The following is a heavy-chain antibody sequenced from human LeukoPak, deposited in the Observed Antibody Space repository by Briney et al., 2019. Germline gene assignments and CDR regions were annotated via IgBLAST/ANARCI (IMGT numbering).Heavy chain of an antibody. V-gene: IGHV3-23*01. J-gene: IGHJ3*02. D-gene: IGHD3-22*01. CDR2: ISGGGSGT. CDR3: AKAVGSSGYFSRDAFDI. Sequence: GGSLRLSYAPSGFTFSSYAMSWVRQAPGKGLEWVAVISGGGSGTYYADSVRGRFTISRDNSRNTVYLQMNSLRAEDTAIYYCAKAVGSSGYFSRDAFDIWGQGTMVTVSS. CDR1: GFTFSSYA.